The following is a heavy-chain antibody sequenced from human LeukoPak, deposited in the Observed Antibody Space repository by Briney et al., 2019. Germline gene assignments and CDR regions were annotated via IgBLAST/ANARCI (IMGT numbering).Heavy chain of an antibody. Sequence: ETLSLTCTVSGGSITSYYWSWIRQPPGKGLEWIAFVYYSGITNYNPSLKSRASISVDTSKNLCSLRLSSVTAADTAVYYCARHAIYSGGYSYWFDPWGLGTLVTVSS. CDR2: VYYSGIT. J-gene: IGHJ5*02. D-gene: IGHD1-26*01. V-gene: IGHV4-59*08. CDR1: GGSITSYY. CDR3: ARHAIYSGGYSYWFDP.